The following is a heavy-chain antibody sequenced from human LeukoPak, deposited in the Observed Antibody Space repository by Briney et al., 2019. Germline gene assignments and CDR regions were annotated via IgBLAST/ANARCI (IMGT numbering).Heavy chain of an antibody. CDR3: AMDPYGDYVGMGYFQH. CDR2: ISGSGGST. CDR1: GFTFSSYV. J-gene: IGHJ1*01. D-gene: IGHD4-17*01. Sequence: GGSLRLSCAASGFTFSSYVMSWVRQAPGKGLERVSAISGSGGSTYYADSVKGRFTISRDNSKNTLYLQMTSLRAEDTAVYYCAMDPYGDYVGMGYFQHWGQGTLVTVSS. V-gene: IGHV3-23*01.